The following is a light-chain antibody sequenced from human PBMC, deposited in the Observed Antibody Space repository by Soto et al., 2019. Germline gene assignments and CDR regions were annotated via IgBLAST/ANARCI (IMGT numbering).Light chain of an antibody. CDR2: AAF. V-gene: IGKV1-39*01. CDR3: QQNYSTPLA. J-gene: IGKJ4*01. Sequence: DIQMTQSPFSLSASVGDRVTITCRASQSINRDLNWYQQKPGKAPNLLIYAAFTLESGVPSRFSGSGSGTDFTLTISSIQLEDFATYYCQQNYSTPLAFGGGTKVDIK. CDR1: QSINRD.